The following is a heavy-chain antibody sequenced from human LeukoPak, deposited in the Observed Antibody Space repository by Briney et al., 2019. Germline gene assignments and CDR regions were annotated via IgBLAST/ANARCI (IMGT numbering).Heavy chain of an antibody. D-gene: IGHD3-10*01. CDR2: FDPEDGET. CDR3: ATDGVWFGELKGFDY. V-gene: IGHV1-24*01. J-gene: IGHJ4*02. Sequence: GASVKVSCKVSGYTLTELSMHWVRQAPGKGLEWMGGFDPEDGETIYAQKFQGRVTMTEDTSTDTAYMGLSSLRSEDTAVYYCATDGVWFGELKGFDYWGQGTLVTVSS. CDR1: GYTLTELS.